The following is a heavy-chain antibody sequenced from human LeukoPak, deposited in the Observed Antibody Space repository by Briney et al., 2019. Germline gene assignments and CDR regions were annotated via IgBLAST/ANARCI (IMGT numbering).Heavy chain of an antibody. CDR2: ISGSGGST. D-gene: IGHD6-6*01. J-gene: IGHJ4*02. V-gene: IGHV3-23*01. CDR1: GFTFSSYA. Sequence: GGSLRLSCAASGFTFSSYAMSWVRQAPGKGLEWVSAISGSGGSTYYADSVKGRFTISRDNSKNTLYLQMNSLRAEDTAVYYCAKDRGAARPAHYYFDYWGQGTLATVSS. CDR3: AKDRGAARPAHYYFDY.